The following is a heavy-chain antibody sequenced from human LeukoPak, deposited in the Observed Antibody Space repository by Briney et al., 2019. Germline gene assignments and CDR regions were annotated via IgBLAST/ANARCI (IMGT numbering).Heavy chain of an antibody. Sequence: SETLSLTCAVYGGAFSGYYWSWIRQPPGKGLEWIGEINHSGSTNYNPSLKSRVTISVDTPKNQFSLKLSSVTAADTAVYYCARERTDYYYYYMDVWGKGTTVTVSS. CDR1: GGAFSGYY. J-gene: IGHJ6*03. V-gene: IGHV4-34*01. D-gene: IGHD1-1*01. CDR2: INHSGST. CDR3: ARERTDYYYYYMDV.